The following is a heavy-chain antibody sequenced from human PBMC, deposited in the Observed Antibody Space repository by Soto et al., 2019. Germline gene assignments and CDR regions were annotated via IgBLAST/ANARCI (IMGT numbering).Heavy chain of an antibody. CDR3: AKGLPRYCSGGSCYSGAGDYCYGMDV. CDR2: ISWNSGSI. J-gene: IGHJ6*02. D-gene: IGHD2-15*01. V-gene: IGHV3-9*01. CDR1: GFTFDDYA. Sequence: GGSLRLSCAASGFTFDDYAMHWVRQAPGKGLEWVSGISWNSGSIGYADSVKGRFTISRDNAKNSLYLQMNSLGAEDTALYYCAKGLPRYCSGGSCYSGAGDYCYGMDVWGQGTTVPVYS.